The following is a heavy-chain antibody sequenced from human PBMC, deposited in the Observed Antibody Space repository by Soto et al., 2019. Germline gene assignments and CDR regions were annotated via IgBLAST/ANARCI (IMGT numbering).Heavy chain of an antibody. CDR3: ARDLVLVFLDYDSSGYLDY. D-gene: IGHD3-22*01. CDR1: GFTFSNYG. CDR2: ISYDGSNK. J-gene: IGHJ4*02. Sequence: GGSLRLSCAASGFTFSNYGMHWVRQAPGKGLAWVALISYDGSNKYYADSVKGRFTISRDNSKNTLYLQMNSLRAEDTAVYYCARDLVLVFLDYDSSGYLDYWGQGTLVTVSS. V-gene: IGHV3-30*03.